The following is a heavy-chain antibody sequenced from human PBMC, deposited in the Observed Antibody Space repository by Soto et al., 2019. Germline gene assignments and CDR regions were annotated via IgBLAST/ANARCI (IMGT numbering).Heavy chain of an antibody. CDR2: MNPNSGNT. J-gene: IGHJ5*02. V-gene: IGHV1-8*01. Sequence: ASVKVSCKASGYTFTSYDINWVRQATGQGLEWMGWMNPNSGNTGYAQKFQGRVTMTRNTSISTAYMELSSLRSEDTAVYYCARGQSSSWSHPGSNWFDPWGQGTLVTVSS. CDR3: ARGQSSSWSHPGSNWFDP. D-gene: IGHD6-13*01. CDR1: GYTFTSYD.